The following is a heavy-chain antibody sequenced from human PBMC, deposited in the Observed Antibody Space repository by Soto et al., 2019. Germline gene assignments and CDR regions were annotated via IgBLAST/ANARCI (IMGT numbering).Heavy chain of an antibody. V-gene: IGHV1-8*01. CDR3: ARVLSRSGDDDTYNQDGMNI. D-gene: IGHD4-17*01. CDR2: MNPNSGNI. J-gene: IGHJ6*01. CDR1: GYTFTSYD. Sequence: ASVQVSSKASGYTFTSYDINWVRQATGQGLEWMGWMNPNSGNIGYAQEFQGRVTMTGNTSISTAYMELSSLRSEDTAVYYCARVLSRSGDDDTYNQDGMNI.